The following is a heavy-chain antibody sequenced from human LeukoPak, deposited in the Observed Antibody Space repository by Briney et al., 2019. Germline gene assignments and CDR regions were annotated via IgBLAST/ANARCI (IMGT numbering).Heavy chain of an antibody. D-gene: IGHD2-15*01. J-gene: IGHJ5*02. CDR3: ARNYCSGGNCYYNWFDP. CDR2: INPNSGGT. CDR1: GYTFTGYY. Sequence: ASVKVSCKASGYTFTGYYMHWVRQAPVQGLEWMGWINPNSGGTKYEQKFQGRVTMTRDTSISTAYMELSRLRSDDTAVYYCARNYCSGGNCYYNWFDPWGQGTLVTVSS. V-gene: IGHV1-2*02.